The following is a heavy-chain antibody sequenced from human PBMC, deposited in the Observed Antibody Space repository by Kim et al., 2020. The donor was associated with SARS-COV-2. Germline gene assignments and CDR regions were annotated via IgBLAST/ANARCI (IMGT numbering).Heavy chain of an antibody. J-gene: IGHJ4*02. D-gene: IGHD1-26*01. V-gene: IGHV3-74*01. Sequence: ADSARGRFTISRDNAKNTVYLQMSSLRAEDTAVYYCARGSGSYGFDYWGQGILVTVSS. CDR3: ARGSGSYGFDY.